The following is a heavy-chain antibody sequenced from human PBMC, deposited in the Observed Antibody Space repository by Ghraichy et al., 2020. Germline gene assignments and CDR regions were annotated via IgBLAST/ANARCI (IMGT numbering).Heavy chain of an antibody. CDR1: GFTFSIYS. CDR2: ISSSSSYI. V-gene: IGHV3-21*01. Sequence: GGSLRLSCAASGFTFSIYSVNWVRQAPGKGLEWVSSISSSSSYIYYADSVKGRFTISRDNAKNSLYLQMNSLRVEDTALYYCAGAPGSGHSWFHYWYFDLWGRGTLVTVSS. D-gene: IGHD6-19*01. CDR3: AGAPGSGHSWFHYWYFDL. J-gene: IGHJ2*01.